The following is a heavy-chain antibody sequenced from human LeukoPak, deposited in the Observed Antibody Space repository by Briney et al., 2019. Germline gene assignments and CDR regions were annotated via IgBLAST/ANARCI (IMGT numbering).Heavy chain of an antibody. CDR3: AKSSTMAGTGGWFDP. CDR2: ISGSGGST. Sequence: GGSLRLSCAASGFTFSSYAMSWVRQAPGKGLEWASSISGSGGSTYYADSVKGRFIISRDNSKSTLYLQMNSLRVEDTAVYYCAKSSTMAGTGGWFDPWGQGTLVTVSS. J-gene: IGHJ5*02. CDR1: GFTFSSYA. V-gene: IGHV3-23*01. D-gene: IGHD6-19*01.